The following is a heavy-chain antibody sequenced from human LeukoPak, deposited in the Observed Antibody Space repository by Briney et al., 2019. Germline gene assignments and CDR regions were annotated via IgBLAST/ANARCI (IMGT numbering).Heavy chain of an antibody. CDR3: ARVGPKIDAFDI. J-gene: IGHJ3*02. Sequence: SETLSLTCTVSGGSISSYYWSWIRQPPGKGLEWIGYIYYSGSTNYNPSLKSRVTISVDTSKNQFSLKLSSVTAADTAVYYCARVGPKIDAFDIWGQGTMVTVSS. CDR1: GGSISSYY. CDR2: IYYSGST. V-gene: IGHV4-59*08.